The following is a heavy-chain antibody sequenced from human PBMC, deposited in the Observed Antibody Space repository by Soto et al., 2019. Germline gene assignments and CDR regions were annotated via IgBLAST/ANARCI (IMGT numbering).Heavy chain of an antibody. CDR3: ARRVVVVPAGEFLFDP. J-gene: IGHJ5*02. D-gene: IGHD2-2*01. Sequence: PSETLSLTCTVSGGSISSYYWSWIRQPPGKGLEWIGYIYYSGSTNYNPSLKSRVTISVDTSKNQFSLKLSSVTAADTAVYYCARRVVVVPAGEFLFDPWGQGTLVTVSS. CDR1: GGSISSYY. V-gene: IGHV4-59*08. CDR2: IYYSGST.